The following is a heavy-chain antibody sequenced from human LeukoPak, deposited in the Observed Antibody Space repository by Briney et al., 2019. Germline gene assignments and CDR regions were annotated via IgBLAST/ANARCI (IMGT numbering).Heavy chain of an antibody. Sequence: GGSLRLSCAASGFTFSSYSMNWVRQAPGEGLEWVSSITSGSGSIYYADSVKGRFTISRDNSKNTLYLQMNSLRAEDTAVYYCAKARTKQLLYTNWFDPWGQGTLVTVSS. CDR1: GFTFSSYS. CDR2: ITSGSGSI. CDR3: AKARTKQLLYTNWFDP. D-gene: IGHD2-2*02. J-gene: IGHJ5*02. V-gene: IGHV3-21*04.